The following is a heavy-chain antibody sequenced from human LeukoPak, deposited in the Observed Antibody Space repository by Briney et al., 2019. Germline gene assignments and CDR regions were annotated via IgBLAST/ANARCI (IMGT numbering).Heavy chain of an antibody. Sequence: GSLRLSCAASGFTFSTYSMNWVRQAPGKGLEWVSSISGSSTYIFYADPVKGRFTISRDNAKNSLYLQMNSLRVEDTAVYYCARVKGTERDYWGQGTLVTVSS. CDR2: ISGSSTYI. V-gene: IGHV3-21*01. CDR3: ARVKGTERDY. J-gene: IGHJ4*02. CDR1: GFTFSTYS. D-gene: IGHD3/OR15-3a*01.